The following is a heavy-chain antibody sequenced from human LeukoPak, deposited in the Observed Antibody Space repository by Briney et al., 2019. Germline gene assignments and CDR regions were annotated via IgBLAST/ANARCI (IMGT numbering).Heavy chain of an antibody. CDR2: ISAYNGNT. CDR3: ARGTYYYDSSGYYPIDY. V-gene: IGHV1-18*01. D-gene: IGHD3-22*01. CDR1: GYTFTSCG. Sequence: EASVKVSCKASGYTFTSCGISRVRQAPGQGLEWMGWISAYNGNTNYAQKLQGRVTMTTDTSTSTAYMELRSLRSDDTAVYYCARGTYYYDSSGYYPIDYWGQGTLVTVSS. J-gene: IGHJ4*02.